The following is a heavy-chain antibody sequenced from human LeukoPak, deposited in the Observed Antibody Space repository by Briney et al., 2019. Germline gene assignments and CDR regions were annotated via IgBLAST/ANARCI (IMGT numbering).Heavy chain of an antibody. V-gene: IGHV1-69*13. D-gene: IGHD1-26*01. Sequence: SVKVSCKASGGTFSSYAISWVRQAPGQGLEWMGGIIPIFGTANYAQKSQGRVTITADESTSTAYMELSSLRSEDAAVYYCAGRIVGAMGAFDIWGQGTMVTVSS. CDR2: IIPIFGTA. CDR3: AGRIVGAMGAFDI. J-gene: IGHJ3*02. CDR1: GGTFSSYA.